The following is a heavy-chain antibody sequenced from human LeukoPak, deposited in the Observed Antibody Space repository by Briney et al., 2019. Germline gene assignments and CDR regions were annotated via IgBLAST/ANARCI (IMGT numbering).Heavy chain of an antibody. V-gene: IGHV3-9*01. Sequence: GGSLRLSCAASGFTFDDYAMHWVRQAPGKGLEWVSGISWNSGSIDSADSVKGRFTISRDNAKNSLYLQMNSLRAEDTAVYYCARDDLTYYYDSSGYSAIDYWGQGTLVTVSS. D-gene: IGHD3-22*01. CDR2: ISWNSGSI. CDR1: GFTFDDYA. CDR3: ARDDLTYYYDSSGYSAIDY. J-gene: IGHJ4*02.